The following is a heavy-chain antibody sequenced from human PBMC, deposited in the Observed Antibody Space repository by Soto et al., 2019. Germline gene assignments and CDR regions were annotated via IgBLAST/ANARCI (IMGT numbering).Heavy chain of an antibody. V-gene: IGHV1-69*08. Sequence: QVQLVQSGAEVKKPGTSVKVSCQASGGTFSPYTVNWVRQAPGLGLEWMGRIIPFLGVTNYAQKFQARVTLTADTSTTTAYMELSGLRFEDTAVYYCARDWESTVSTWSFGAFWGRGTLVTVSS. CDR3: ARDWESTVSTWSFGAF. J-gene: IGHJ4*02. CDR2: IIPFLGVT. CDR1: GGTFSPYT. D-gene: IGHD3-10*01.